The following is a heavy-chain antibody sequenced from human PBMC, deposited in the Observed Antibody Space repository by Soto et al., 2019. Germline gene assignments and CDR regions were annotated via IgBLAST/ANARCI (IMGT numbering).Heavy chain of an antibody. CDR3: ARSLTGVVTAYDLDY. D-gene: IGHD2-21*02. Sequence: GGSLRLSCAASGFTFSSYGMHWVRQAPGKGLEWVAVIWYDGSNKYYADSVKGRFTISRDNSKNTLYLQMNSLRAEDTAVYYCARSLTGVVTAYDLDYWGQGTLVTVSS. J-gene: IGHJ4*02. CDR2: IWYDGSNK. V-gene: IGHV3-33*01. CDR1: GFTFSSYG.